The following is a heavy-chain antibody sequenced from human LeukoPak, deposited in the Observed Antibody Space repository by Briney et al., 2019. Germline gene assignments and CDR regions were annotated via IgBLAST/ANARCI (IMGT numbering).Heavy chain of an antibody. J-gene: IGHJ4*02. V-gene: IGHV4-59*01. CDR2: VYYSGST. D-gene: IGHD1-26*01. Sequence: SETLSLTCNVPGGPTNNYYWGWLRQSPGKGLEWIASVYYSGSTDYNPPLKSRVTISLDKSKNHFSLSLTSVTAADTAVYYCAREWRGAFFDYWGQGTPVTVSS. CDR3: AREWRGAFFDY. CDR1: GGPTNNYY.